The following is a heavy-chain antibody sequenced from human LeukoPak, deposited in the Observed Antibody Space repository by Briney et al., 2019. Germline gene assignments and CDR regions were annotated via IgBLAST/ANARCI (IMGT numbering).Heavy chain of an antibody. J-gene: IGHJ2*01. CDR3: ARDSGIWYFDL. D-gene: IGHD1-14*01. Sequence: PGGSLRLSCAASGFTFSSYSMNWVRQAPGKGLECVSYISSSSSTIYYADSVKGRFTISRDNAKNSLYLQMSSLRAEDTAVYYCARDSGIWYFDLWGRGTLVTVSS. CDR1: GFTFSSYS. CDR2: ISSSSSTI. V-gene: IGHV3-48*01.